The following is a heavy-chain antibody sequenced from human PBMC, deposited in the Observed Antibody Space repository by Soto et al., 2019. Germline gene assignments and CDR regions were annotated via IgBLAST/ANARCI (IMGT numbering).Heavy chain of an antibody. Sequence: SETLSLTCSVSGGPISSSSYYWGWIRQAPGKGLEWLATIYYTGYTYHNPSLKSHVTISVDTSKDQFSLELTSVTAADTALYYCAKSAIATHWFFDLWGRGTLVTVSS. CDR2: IYYTGYT. V-gene: IGHV4-39*01. CDR1: GGPISSSSYY. J-gene: IGHJ2*01. D-gene: IGHD5-18*01. CDR3: AKSAIATHWFFDL.